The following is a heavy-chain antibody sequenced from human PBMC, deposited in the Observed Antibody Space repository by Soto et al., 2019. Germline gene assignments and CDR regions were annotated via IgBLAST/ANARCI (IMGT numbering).Heavy chain of an antibody. D-gene: IGHD3-10*01. J-gene: IGHJ5*02. CDR1: GYTFTSYY. CDR3: ARDRHYGSFLTGESVGNWFDP. Sequence: ASVKVSCKASGYTFTSYYMHWVRQAPGQGLEWMGIINPSGGSTSYAQKFQGRVTMTRDTSTSTVYMELSSLRSEDTAVYYCARDRHYGSFLTGESVGNWFDPWGQGTLVTVSS. V-gene: IGHV1-46*01. CDR2: INPSGGST.